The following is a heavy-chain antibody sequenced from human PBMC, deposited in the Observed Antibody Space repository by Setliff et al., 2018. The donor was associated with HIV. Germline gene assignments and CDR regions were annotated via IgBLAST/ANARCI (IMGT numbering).Heavy chain of an antibody. CDR1: GFTFINAW. CDR3: TTGTGWELLGAFDI. V-gene: IGHV3-15*01. D-gene: IGHD1-26*01. CDR2: IKSKTDGGTA. Sequence: GGSLRLSCAPSGFTFINAWMTWVRQAPGKGLEWVGRIKSKTDGGTADYAAPVKGRFTISRDDYTLYLQMNSLKTEDTGVYFCTTGTGWELLGAFDIWGPGTMVTVSS. J-gene: IGHJ3*02.